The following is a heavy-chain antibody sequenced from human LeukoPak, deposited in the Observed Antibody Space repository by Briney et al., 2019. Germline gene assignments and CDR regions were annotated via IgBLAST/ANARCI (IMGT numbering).Heavy chain of an antibody. D-gene: IGHD4-17*01. V-gene: IGHV1-24*01. CDR1: GYTLTELS. CDR2: VDPEDGET. J-gene: IGHJ4*02. CDR3: ATGPMTTVTTFDY. Sequence: ASVKVSCKVSGYTLTELSMHWVRQAPGKGLEWMGGVDPEDGETIYAQKFQGRVTMTEDTSTDTAYMELSSLRSEDTAVYYCATGPMTTVTTFDYWGQGTLVTVSS.